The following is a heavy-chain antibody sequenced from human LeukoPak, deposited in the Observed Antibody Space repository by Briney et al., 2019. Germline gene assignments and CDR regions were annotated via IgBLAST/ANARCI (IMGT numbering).Heavy chain of an antibody. CDR1: GFTFNSHC. V-gene: IGHV3-21*01. CDR3: ARGRGYSSSSTDMDV. Sequence: GGSLRLSCAASGFTFNSHCMSWVRQAPGKGLEWVSSISGGGSYIYYADSVKDRFTISRDNAENSLYLQMNSLRVEDTAVYYCARGRGYSSSSTDMDVWGRGTTVIVSS. J-gene: IGHJ6*02. CDR2: ISGGGSYI. D-gene: IGHD6-6*01.